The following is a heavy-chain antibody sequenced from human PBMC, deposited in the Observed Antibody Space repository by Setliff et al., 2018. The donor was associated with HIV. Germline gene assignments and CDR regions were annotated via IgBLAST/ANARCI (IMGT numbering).Heavy chain of an antibody. Sequence: LSLTCAVYGGSFSGYYWAWIRQPPGKGLEYIGSVYFSGRAYYNPSLKSRVTISLDTSKNQCYLKVNSVTPADTAVYFCVRANNNGRFHHYMDVWGKGTTVTVSS. D-gene: IGHD1-1*01. CDR3: VRANNNGRFHHYMDV. J-gene: IGHJ6*03. CDR2: VYFSGRA. V-gene: IGHV4-34*01. CDR1: GGSFSGYY.